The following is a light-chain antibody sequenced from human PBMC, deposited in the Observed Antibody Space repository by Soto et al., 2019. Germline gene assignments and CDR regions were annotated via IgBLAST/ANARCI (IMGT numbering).Light chain of an antibody. J-gene: IGKJ2*01. CDR2: AAS. CDR3: LQDYNSPYT. Sequence: IQMTQSPASLSASVGDRVTLTCRASQGISTDLGWYQQKPGKAPKLLLYAASSLQSGVPSRFSGSGSGTDFPPTISRLQHEDFATYYYLQDYNSPYTFGQGTKLEIK. V-gene: IGKV1-6*01. CDR1: QGISTD.